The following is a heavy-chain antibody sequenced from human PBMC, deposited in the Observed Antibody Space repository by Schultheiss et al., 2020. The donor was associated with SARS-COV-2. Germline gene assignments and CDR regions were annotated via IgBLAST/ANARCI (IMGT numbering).Heavy chain of an antibody. CDR3: ARETAVAVVDP. CDR2: MHSGGTT. CDR1: GFTFSSYS. Sequence: GESLKISCAASGFTFSSYSMNWVRQAPGQGLEWVSSMHSGGTTYYADSVKGRFTISRDNAKNSLYLQMNTLRGDDTAVYYCARETAVAVVDPWGQGTLVTVSS. D-gene: IGHD6-19*01. J-gene: IGHJ5*02. V-gene: IGHV3-21*04.